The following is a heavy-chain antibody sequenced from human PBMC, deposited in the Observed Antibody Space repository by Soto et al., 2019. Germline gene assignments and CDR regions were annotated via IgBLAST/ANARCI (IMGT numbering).Heavy chain of an antibody. J-gene: IGHJ4*02. Sequence: SVKVSCKASGGTFSSDVINWVRQAPGQGLEWMGGITPIFSTTKYAQKFQGRVTVTTDESASIVYLELSSLRSEDTAVYYCATGPLYASGVANYWGQGALVTVSS. CDR1: GGTFSSDV. CDR2: ITPIFSTT. D-gene: IGHD3-10*01. V-gene: IGHV1-69*05. CDR3: ATGPLYASGVANY.